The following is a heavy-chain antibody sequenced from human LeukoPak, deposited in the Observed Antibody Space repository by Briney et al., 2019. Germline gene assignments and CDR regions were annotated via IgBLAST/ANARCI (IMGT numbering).Heavy chain of an antibody. CDR3: GSRGVGARIDS. Sequence: PSETLSLTCTVSGSSISSSGYYWGWIRQSPGKGLEWIGSIYFGGTTNYNPSLRSRVTISVDTSKNQFSLKLSSVTAADTAVYYFGSRGVGARIDSWGKGPLVTVSS. V-gene: IGHV4-39*01. J-gene: IGHJ4*02. CDR1: GSSISSSGYY. D-gene: IGHD1-26*01. CDR2: IYFGGTT.